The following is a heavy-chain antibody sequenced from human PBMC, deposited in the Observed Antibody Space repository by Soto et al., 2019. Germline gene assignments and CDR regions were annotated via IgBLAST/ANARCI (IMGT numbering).Heavy chain of an antibody. CDR2: IIPIFGTA. D-gene: IGHD6-19*01. CDR1: GGTFSSYA. J-gene: IGHJ5*02. CDR3: VSLYSSGWLNLFDP. Sequence: GASVKVSCKASGGTFSSYAISWVRQAPGQGLEWMGRIIPIFGTANYAQKFQGRVTITADESTSTAYMELSSLRSEDTAVYYCVSLYSSGWLNLFDPWGQGTLVPVSS. V-gene: IGHV1-69*13.